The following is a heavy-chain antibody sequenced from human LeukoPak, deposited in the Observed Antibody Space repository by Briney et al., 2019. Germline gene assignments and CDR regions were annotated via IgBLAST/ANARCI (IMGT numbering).Heavy chain of an antibody. D-gene: IGHD3-22*01. CDR1: GFTFSSDA. J-gene: IGHJ4*02. V-gene: IGHV3-33*08. CDR3: AGRSYYDNSGDFEY. Sequence: GRSLRLSCAASGFTFSSDAMHWVRQAPGKGLEWVAIILSDGSKTYYPDSVRGRFTISRDNSKNTLYLQMNSLRAEDTAVYYCAGRSYYDNSGDFEYWGQGTLVTVSS. CDR2: ILSDGSKT.